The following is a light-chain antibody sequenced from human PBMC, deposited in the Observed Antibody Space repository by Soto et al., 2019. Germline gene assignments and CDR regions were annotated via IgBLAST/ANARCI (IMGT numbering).Light chain of an antibody. V-gene: IGKV3-20*01. J-gene: IGKJ5*01. Sequence: EIVLTQSPATLSLSPGERATLSCRASHSVSSSYLAWYQQKPAQAPRLLIYGASSRATGIPDRFSGSGSGTDFTLTISRLEPEDFAVYYCQQYGSSLFGQGTRLEIK. CDR2: GAS. CDR1: HSVSSSY. CDR3: QQYGSSL.